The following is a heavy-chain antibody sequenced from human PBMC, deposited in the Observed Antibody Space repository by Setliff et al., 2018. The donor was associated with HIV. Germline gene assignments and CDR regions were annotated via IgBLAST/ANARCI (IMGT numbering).Heavy chain of an antibody. V-gene: IGHV4-39*01. J-gene: IGHJ4*02. CDR3: ARQYSSSSAHFEY. Sequence: SETLSLTCTVSNGSISSGNHYWSWIRQHPGKGLEWIGYIFYRGSTYYNPSLKSRVKVSVNMSQNQFSLKVTSVTAADTAVYYCARQYSSSSAHFEYWGQGALVTVSS. D-gene: IGHD6-13*01. CDR2: IFYRGST. CDR1: NGSISSGNHY.